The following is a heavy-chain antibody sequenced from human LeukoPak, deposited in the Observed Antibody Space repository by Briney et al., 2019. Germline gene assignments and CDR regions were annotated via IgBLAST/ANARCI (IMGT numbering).Heavy chain of an antibody. CDR1: GYSFTGYY. Sequence: ASVKVSCKASGYSFTGYYLNWVRRAPGQGLGWMGWINPKSGGTNYAQKFQGRVTMTRDTSISTAYMELSRLRSDDTAVYYCARDLTYSSSWYEFDYWGQGTLVTVSS. D-gene: IGHD6-13*01. V-gene: IGHV1-2*02. CDR3: ARDLTYSSSWYEFDY. CDR2: INPKSGGT. J-gene: IGHJ4*02.